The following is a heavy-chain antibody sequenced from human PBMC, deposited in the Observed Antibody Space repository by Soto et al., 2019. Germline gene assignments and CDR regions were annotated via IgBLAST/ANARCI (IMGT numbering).Heavy chain of an antibody. J-gene: IGHJ4*02. V-gene: IGHV3-9*01. CDR1: GFTFDDYA. CDR2: ISWNSGSI. D-gene: IGHD3-9*01. Sequence: GGPLRLSCSASGFTFDDYALHGVRQAPGKGLEWVSGISWNSGSIGYADSVKGRFTISRDNAKNSLYLQMNSLRAEDTALYYCATTYYDILTGYYNGGFDYWGQGSLVIVSS. CDR3: ATTYYDILTGYYNGGFDY.